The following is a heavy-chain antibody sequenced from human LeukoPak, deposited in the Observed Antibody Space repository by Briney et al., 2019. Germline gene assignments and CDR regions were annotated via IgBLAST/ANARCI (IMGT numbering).Heavy chain of an antibody. V-gene: IGHV3-23*01. Sequence: GGSLRLSCAASGFTFNNYAMMWVRQAQGQGLEWVSAITGGGRTYYADSVKGRFTISRDNSKNTLYLQMNSLRAEDTALYFCARDPNGDYISAFDFLGQGTVVTVSS. J-gene: IGHJ3*01. CDR3: ARDPNGDYISAFDF. CDR2: ITGGGRT. D-gene: IGHD4-17*01. CDR1: GFTFNNYA.